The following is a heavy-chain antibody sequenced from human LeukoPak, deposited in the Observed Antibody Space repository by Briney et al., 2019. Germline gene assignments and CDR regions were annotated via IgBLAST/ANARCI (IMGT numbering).Heavy chain of an antibody. CDR2: ISAYNGNT. J-gene: IGHJ5*02. CDR3: ARARIAAAVNWSDP. CDR1: GYTFTSYG. Sequence: ASVKVSCKASGYTFTSYGISWVRQAPGQGLEWMGWISAYNGNTNYAQKLQGRVTMTTDTSTSTAYMELRSLRSDDTAVYYCARARIAAAVNWSDPWGQGTLVTVSS. D-gene: IGHD6-13*01. V-gene: IGHV1-18*01.